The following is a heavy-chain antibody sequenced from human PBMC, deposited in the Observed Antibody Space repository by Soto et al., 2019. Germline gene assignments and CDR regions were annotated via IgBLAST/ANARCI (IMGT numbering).Heavy chain of an antibody. CDR3: AREGYYDYVWGSYRYNYYGMDV. J-gene: IGHJ6*02. D-gene: IGHD3-16*02. V-gene: IGHV4-59*01. Sequence: SETLSLSCTVSGCSISSYYWRWIRQPPGKGLEWIGYIYYSGSANYNPSLKSRVTISVDTSKNQFSLKLSSVTAADTAVYYCAREGYYDYVWGSYRYNYYGMDVWGQGTTVTVSS. CDR2: IYYSGSA. CDR1: GCSISSYY.